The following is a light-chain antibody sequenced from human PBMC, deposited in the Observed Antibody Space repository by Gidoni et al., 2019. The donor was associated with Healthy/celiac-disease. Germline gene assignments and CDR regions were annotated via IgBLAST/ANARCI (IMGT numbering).Light chain of an antibody. CDR2: AAS. Sequence: DIQMTQSPSSLSASVGDRVTITCRASQSISSYLNWYQQKPGKAPKLLIYAASSLQSGVPSRFSGSGSGTDFTLTISSLQPEDFATYYCQQSYSTPPNTFGHGTKLGIK. J-gene: IGKJ2*01. CDR1: QSISSY. CDR3: QQSYSTPPNT. V-gene: IGKV1-39*01.